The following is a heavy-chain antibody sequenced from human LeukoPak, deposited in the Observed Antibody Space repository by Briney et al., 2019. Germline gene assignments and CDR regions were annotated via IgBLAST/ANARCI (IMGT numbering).Heavy chain of an antibody. CDR3: ARSRTPYCTNGVCFDY. V-gene: IGHV1-69*05. D-gene: IGHD2-8*01. J-gene: IGHJ4*02. CDR1: GGTFSSYA. CDR2: IIPIFGTA. Sequence: SVKVSCKASGGTFSSYAISWVRQAPGQGLEWMGRIIPIFGTANYAQKFQGRVTITTDESTSTAYMELSSLRSEDTAVYYCARSRTPYCTNGVCFDYWGQRTLVTVSS.